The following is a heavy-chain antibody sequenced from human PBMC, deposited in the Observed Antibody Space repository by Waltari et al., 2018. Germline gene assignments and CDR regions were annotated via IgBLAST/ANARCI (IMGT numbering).Heavy chain of an antibody. CDR2: IIPICGTA. CDR1: GGTFSSYA. D-gene: IGHD6-19*01. CDR3: ARGPAVIAVAGTEAFDI. V-gene: IGHV1-69*13. Sequence: QVQLVQSGAEVKKPGSSVKVSCKASGGTFSSYAISWVRQAPGQGLEWMGGIIPICGTANYAQKFQGRVTITADESTSTAYMELSSLRSEDTAVYYCARGPAVIAVAGTEAFDIWGQGTMVTVSS. J-gene: IGHJ3*02.